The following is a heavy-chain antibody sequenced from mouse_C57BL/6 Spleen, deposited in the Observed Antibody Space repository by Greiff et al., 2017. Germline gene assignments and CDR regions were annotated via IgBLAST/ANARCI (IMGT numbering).Heavy chain of an antibody. D-gene: IGHD2-1*01. Sequence: VQLVESGPELVKPGASVKISCKASGYAFTSSWMNWVKQRPGQGLEWIGRIYPGDGDTNYNGKFKGKATLTADKSSSTAYMQLSSLTSEDSAVYSCARRGNYGYFDYWGQGTTLTVSS. CDR1: GYAFTSSW. CDR3: ARRGNYGYFDY. J-gene: IGHJ2*01. V-gene: IGHV1-82*01. CDR2: IYPGDGDT.